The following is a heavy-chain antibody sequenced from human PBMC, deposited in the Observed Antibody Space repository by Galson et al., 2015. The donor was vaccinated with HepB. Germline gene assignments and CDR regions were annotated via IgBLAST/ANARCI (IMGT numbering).Heavy chain of an antibody. CDR3: GHTAGWLADS. CDR2: IYWDGNK. J-gene: IGHJ4*02. Sequence: PALVKPTQTLTLTCTLSRFSITTDYTGVGWIRQPPGKALEWLALIYWDGNKYYSPSLKSRLSITTDTSENQVVLKMTNMDPVDTATYYCGHTAGWLADSWGQGTPVTVSS. CDR1: RFSITTDYTG. V-gene: IGHV2-5*02. D-gene: IGHD3-9*01.